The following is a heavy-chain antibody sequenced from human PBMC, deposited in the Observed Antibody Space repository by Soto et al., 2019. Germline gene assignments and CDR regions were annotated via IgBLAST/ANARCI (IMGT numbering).Heavy chain of an antibody. D-gene: IGHD6-6*01. V-gene: IGHV3-7*01. J-gene: IGHJ4*02. Sequence: GGSLRLSCAASGFTFSSYWMSWVRQAPGKGLEWVANIKQDGSEKYYVDSVKGRFTISRDNAKNSLYLQMNSLRAEDTAVYYCARDPGPNSSSPWVGFDYWGQGTLVTVSS. CDR2: IKQDGSEK. CDR1: GFTFSSYW. CDR3: ARDPGPNSSSPWVGFDY.